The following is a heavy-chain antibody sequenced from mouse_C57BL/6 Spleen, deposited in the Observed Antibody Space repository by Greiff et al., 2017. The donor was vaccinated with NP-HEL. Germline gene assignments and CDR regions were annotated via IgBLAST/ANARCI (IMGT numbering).Heavy chain of an antibody. V-gene: IGHV1-55*01. CDR3: AREDYGNYVGFDV. CDR2: ICRGSGST. Sequence: QVQLQQPGAELVKPGASVKMSCKASGYTFTSYWITFLTPGTGPGVSFLFYICRGSGSTNYNEKFKSKATLTVDTSSSTAYMQLSSLTAENSAVYYCAREDYGNYVGFDVWGTGTTVTVSS. CDR1: GYTFTSYW. D-gene: IGHD2-1*01. J-gene: IGHJ1*03.